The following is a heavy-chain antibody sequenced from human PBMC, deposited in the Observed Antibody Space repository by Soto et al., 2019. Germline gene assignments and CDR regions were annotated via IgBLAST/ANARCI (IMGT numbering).Heavy chain of an antibody. CDR3: AKLIRGLRGVHYNHGMDV. CDR2: MNPNSGNT. V-gene: IGHV1-8*01. D-gene: IGHD3-10*01. CDR1: GYTFTSYD. Sequence: QVQLVQSGAEVKKPGASVKVSCKASGYTFTSYDINWVRQATGQGLEWMGWMNPNSGNTGYAQKFQGRVTMTRNTSISTAYMQLSSLRSEDTAVYYCAKLIRGLRGVHYNHGMDVWGQGTKVTVSS. J-gene: IGHJ6*02.